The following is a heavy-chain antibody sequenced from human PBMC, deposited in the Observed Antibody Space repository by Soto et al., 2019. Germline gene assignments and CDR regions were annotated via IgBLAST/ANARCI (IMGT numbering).Heavy chain of an antibody. CDR2: ISPANGNT. Sequence: GASVKVYCKASGYTLATYAMQWVRQAPGQSLEWMGWISPANGNTKYSQRFQGRVTISRDTSASTVYLELNSLTSEDTAVYYCARDLTVRTSALGQWGQGTLVTVSS. CDR1: GYTLATYA. CDR3: ARDLTVRTSALGQ. J-gene: IGHJ4*02. V-gene: IGHV1-3*01. D-gene: IGHD4-17*01.